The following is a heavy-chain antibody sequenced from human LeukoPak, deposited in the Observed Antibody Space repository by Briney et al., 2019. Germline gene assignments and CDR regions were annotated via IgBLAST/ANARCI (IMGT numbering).Heavy chain of an antibody. CDR1: GGTFSSYA. D-gene: IGHD3-10*01. Sequence: ASVKVSCKASGGTFSSYAISWVRQAPGQGLEWMGGIIPIFGTANYAQKFQGRVTMTRDTSISTAYMELSRLRSDDTAVYYCARDWYYYGSGNLFDYWGQGTLVTVSS. J-gene: IGHJ4*02. CDR3: ARDWYYYGSGNLFDY. V-gene: IGHV1-69*05. CDR2: IIPIFGTA.